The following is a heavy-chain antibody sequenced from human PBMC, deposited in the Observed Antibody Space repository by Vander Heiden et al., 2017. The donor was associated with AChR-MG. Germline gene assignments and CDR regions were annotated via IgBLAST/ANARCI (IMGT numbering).Heavy chain of an antibody. CDR1: GFTLSITY. Sequence: VQLMESGGGLAQPGGSLRLSCDASGFTLSITYMRWVRRARGKGLEWVANITPDGREKQYVDSVKGRFTSSRDNAKNSMSMKMNSLRAEDTAVYYCASRSRDYWGQGTVVTVSS. CDR3: ASRSRDY. V-gene: IGHV3-7*01. CDR2: ITPDGREK. J-gene: IGHJ4*02.